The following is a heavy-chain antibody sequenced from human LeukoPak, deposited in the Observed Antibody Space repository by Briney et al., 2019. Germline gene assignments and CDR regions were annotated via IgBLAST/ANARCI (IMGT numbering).Heavy chain of an antibody. D-gene: IGHD6-19*01. CDR1: GYTFTSYY. CDR2: INPNSGGT. CDR3: ARGHSSGLYGMDV. J-gene: IGHJ6*02. V-gene: IGHV1-2*04. Sequence: ASVKVSCKASGYTFTSYYMHWVRQAPGQGLEWMGWINPNSGGTNYAQKFQGWVTMTRDTSISTAYMELSRLRSDDTAVYYCARGHSSGLYGMDVWGQGTTVTVSS.